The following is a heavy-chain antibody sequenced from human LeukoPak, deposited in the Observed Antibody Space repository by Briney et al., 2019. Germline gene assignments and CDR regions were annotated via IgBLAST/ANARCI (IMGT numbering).Heavy chain of an antibody. CDR2: IYYSGST. CDR1: GGSISSSSYY. CDR3: ASRGIKPYYDFWSGYFMMEDY. D-gene: IGHD3-3*01. V-gene: IGHV4-39*07. Sequence: SETLSLTCTVSGGSISSSSYYWGWIRQPPGKGLEWIGGIYYSGSTYYNPSLKSRVTISVDTSKNQFSLKLSSVTAADTAVYYCASRGIKPYYDFWSGYFMMEDYWGQGTLVTVSS. J-gene: IGHJ4*02.